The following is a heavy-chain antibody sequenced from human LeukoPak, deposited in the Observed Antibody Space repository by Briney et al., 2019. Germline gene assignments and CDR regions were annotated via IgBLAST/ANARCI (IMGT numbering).Heavy chain of an antibody. CDR1: GFTFSSYE. Sequence: GGSLRLSCATSGFTFSSYEMNWVRQGPGKGLEWVSFITSSGSAGYYADSVRGRFTISRDNAKNSLNLQMNSLRAEDTGVYYCARVGNLRVGAEDAFDIWGQGTMVTVSS. D-gene: IGHD1-26*01. J-gene: IGHJ3*02. V-gene: IGHV3-48*03. CDR3: ARVGNLRVGAEDAFDI. CDR2: ITSSGSAG.